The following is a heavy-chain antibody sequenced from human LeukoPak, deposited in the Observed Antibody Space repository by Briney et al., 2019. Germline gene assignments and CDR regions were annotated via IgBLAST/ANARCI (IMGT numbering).Heavy chain of an antibody. Sequence: SQTLSLTCTVSGGSISSGGYYWSWIRQHPGKGLEWIGYIYYSGSTYYNPSLKSRVTISVDTSKNQFSLKLSSVTAADTAVYYCARTEGYYYDRRGYYFDYWGQGTLVTVSS. CDR2: IYYSGST. V-gene: IGHV4-31*03. CDR3: ARTEGYYYDRRGYYFDY. J-gene: IGHJ4*02. D-gene: IGHD3-22*01. CDR1: GGSISSGGYY.